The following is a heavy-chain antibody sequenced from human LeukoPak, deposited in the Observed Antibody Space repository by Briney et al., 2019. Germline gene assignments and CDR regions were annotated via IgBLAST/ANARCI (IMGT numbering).Heavy chain of an antibody. CDR2: IYNSVRT. Sequence: SETLSLTCTVSGDSINDHYWRWIRQPPGEGRECMASIYNSVRTNYNPYLKSRVTISIDTSNSKFSLKLTSVTAADTGVYYCARQRCSGGSCYRVDQLYYMDVWGKGTTVTVSS. CDR3: ARQRCSGGSCYRVDQLYYMDV. V-gene: IGHV4-59*08. J-gene: IGHJ6*03. D-gene: IGHD2-15*01. CDR1: GDSINDHY.